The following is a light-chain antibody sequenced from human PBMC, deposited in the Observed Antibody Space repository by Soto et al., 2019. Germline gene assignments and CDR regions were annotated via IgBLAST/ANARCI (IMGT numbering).Light chain of an antibody. V-gene: IGLV2-14*01. CDR1: SSDVGGYNY. CDR2: DVS. CDR3: GSYKTNSPWV. J-gene: IGLJ3*02. Sequence: QSALTQPASVSGSPGQSITISCTGTSSDVGGYNYVSWYQQHPDKVPKLIIYDVSNRPSGVSNRFSGSKSANTASLTISGLQAEDEADYYCGSYKTNSPWVFGGGTKLTVL.